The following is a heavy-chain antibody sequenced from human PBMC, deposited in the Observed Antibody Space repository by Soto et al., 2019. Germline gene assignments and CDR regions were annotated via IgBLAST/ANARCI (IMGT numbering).Heavy chain of an antibody. Sequence: PGGSLRLSCAASGFTFSSYWMNWVRQAPGKGLEWVANIKQDGGEKNYVDSVKGRFTISRDNAKNSLYLQMNSLRAEDTAVYYCAREWYDYGDYGGAFDIWGQGTMVTVSS. CDR2: IKQDGGEK. CDR3: AREWYDYGDYGGAFDI. CDR1: GFTFSSYW. V-gene: IGHV3-7*01. J-gene: IGHJ3*02. D-gene: IGHD4-17*01.